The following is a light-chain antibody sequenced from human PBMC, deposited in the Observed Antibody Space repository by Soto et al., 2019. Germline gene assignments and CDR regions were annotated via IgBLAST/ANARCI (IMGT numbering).Light chain of an antibody. CDR1: SSDVGAFNF. CDR3: TSRTTTSRPVL. CDR2: DVN. J-gene: IGLJ2*01. V-gene: IGLV2-14*03. Sequence: QSALTQPASVSGSPGQSITISCTGTSSDVGAFNFVSWYQQHPGKAPKLMIYDVNHRPSGVSDRFSGSKSGNTASLTIYGLQAEDEADYYCTSRTTTSRPVLFGGGTKLTVL.